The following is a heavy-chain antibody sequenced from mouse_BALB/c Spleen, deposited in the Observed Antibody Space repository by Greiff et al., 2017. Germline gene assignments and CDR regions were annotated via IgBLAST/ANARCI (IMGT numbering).Heavy chain of an antibody. CDR1: GYSFTSYW. V-gene: IGHV1-5*01. D-gene: IGHD1-2*01. CDR3: SSLLRLYYFDY. CDR2: IYPGNSDT. J-gene: IGHJ2*01. Sequence: EVQLQQSGTVLARPGASVKMSCKASGYSFTSYWMHWVKQRPGQGLEWIGAIYPGNSDTSYNQKFKGKAKLTAVTSASTAYMELSSLTNEDSAVYYCSSLLRLYYFDYWGQGTTLTVSS.